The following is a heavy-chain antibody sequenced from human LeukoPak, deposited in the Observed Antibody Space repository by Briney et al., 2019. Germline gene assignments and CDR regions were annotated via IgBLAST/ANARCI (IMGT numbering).Heavy chain of an antibody. Sequence: GESLKISCKGSGYSFTSYWIGWVRQTPGKGLEWMGIIYPGDSDTRYSPSFQGHVTISADKSISTAYLQWSSLKASDTALYYCARHVRSYGSGSYSRPDIYAFNIWGQGTMVTVSS. CDR2: IYPGDSDT. CDR3: ARHVRSYGSGSYSRPDIYAFNI. CDR1: GYSFTSYW. V-gene: IGHV5-51*01. D-gene: IGHD3-10*01. J-gene: IGHJ3*02.